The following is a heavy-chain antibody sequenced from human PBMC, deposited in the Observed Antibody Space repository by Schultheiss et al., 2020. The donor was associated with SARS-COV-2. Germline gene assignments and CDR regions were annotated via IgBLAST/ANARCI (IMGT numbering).Heavy chain of an antibody. J-gene: IGHJ3*02. D-gene: IGHD2/OR15-2a*01. V-gene: IGHV4-34*01. CDR2: INHSGST. Sequence: GSLRLSCAVYGGSFSGYYWSWIRQPPGKGLEWIGEINHSGSTNYNPSLKSRVTISVDTSKNQFSLKLSSVTAADTAVYYCAREFEYRNAFDIWGQGTMVTVSS. CDR3: AREFEYRNAFDI. CDR1: GGSFSGYY.